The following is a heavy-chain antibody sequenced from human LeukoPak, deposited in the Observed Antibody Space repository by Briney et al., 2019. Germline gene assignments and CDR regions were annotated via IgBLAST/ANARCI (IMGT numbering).Heavy chain of an antibody. Sequence: SETLSLTCTVSGGSISSSTCYWVWIRQPPGKGLEWIGSIYYSGSTSYNPSLKSRVTISVDTSKNQFSLKLSSVTAAGTAVYYCARVDTVKGGLDYWGQGTLVTVSS. J-gene: IGHJ4*02. CDR1: GGSISSSTCY. CDR3: ARVDTVKGGLDY. D-gene: IGHD5-18*01. V-gene: IGHV4-39*01. CDR2: IYYSGST.